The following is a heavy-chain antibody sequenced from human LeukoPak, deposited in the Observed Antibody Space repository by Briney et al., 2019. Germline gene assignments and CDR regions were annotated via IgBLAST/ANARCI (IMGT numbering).Heavy chain of an antibody. V-gene: IGHV3-74*01. D-gene: IGHD6-6*01. CDR2: INTDGSST. J-gene: IGHJ6*03. CDR3: TTFEYSSSSAYYYYMDV. Sequence: GGSLRLSCAASGFTFSSYWMHWVRQAPGKELVWVSHINTDGSSTSYADSVKGRFAISRDNAKNTLYLQMNSLRAEDTAVYYCTTFEYSSSSAYYYYMDVWGKGTTVTVSS. CDR1: GFTFSSYW.